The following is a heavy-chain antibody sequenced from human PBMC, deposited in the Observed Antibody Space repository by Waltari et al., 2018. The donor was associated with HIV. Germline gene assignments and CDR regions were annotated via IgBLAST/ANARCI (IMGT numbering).Heavy chain of an antibody. CDR3: ARDSLRGIGADGNWFDP. Sequence: EVQLVESGGGLVKPGGSLRLSCAASGFPFSSYNMNWVRQAPGKGRAWVSVISSSSSYIYYADSVKGRFTIPRDNAKNSLNLQMNSLRAEDTAVYYCARDSLRGIGADGNWFDPWGQGTLVTVSS. J-gene: IGHJ5*02. CDR1: GFPFSSYN. CDR2: ISSSSSYI. D-gene: IGHD6-13*01. V-gene: IGHV3-21*01.